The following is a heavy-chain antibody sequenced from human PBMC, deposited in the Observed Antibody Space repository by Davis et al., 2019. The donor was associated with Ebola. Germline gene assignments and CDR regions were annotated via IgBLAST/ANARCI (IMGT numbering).Heavy chain of an antibody. CDR2: ISAYNGNT. CDR1: GYTFTSYG. Sequence: AASVKVSCKASGYTFTSYGISWVRQAPGQGLEWMGWISAYNGNTNYAQKLQGRVTMTTDTSTSTAYMELSSLRSEDTAVYYCARGVVVPAAPTYYYYGMDVWGQGTTVTVSS. D-gene: IGHD2-2*01. V-gene: IGHV1-18*01. CDR3: ARGVVVPAAPTYYYYGMDV. J-gene: IGHJ6*02.